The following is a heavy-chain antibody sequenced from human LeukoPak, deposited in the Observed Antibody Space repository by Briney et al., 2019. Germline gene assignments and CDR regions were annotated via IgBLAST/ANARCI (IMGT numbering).Heavy chain of an antibody. V-gene: IGHV3-30*02. CDR1: GFTFSSYG. CDR2: IRYDGSNK. CDR3: AKNYGDYWYYFDY. J-gene: IGHJ4*02. Sequence: GGSLRLSCAASGFTFSSYGMHWVRQAPGKGLEWVAFIRYDGSNKYYADSVKGRFTISRDNSKSTLYLQMNSLRAEDTAVYYCAKNYGDYWYYFDYWGQGTLVTVSS. D-gene: IGHD4-17*01.